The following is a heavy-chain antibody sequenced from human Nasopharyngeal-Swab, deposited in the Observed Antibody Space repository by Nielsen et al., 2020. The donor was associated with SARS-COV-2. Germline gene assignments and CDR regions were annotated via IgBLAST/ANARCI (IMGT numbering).Heavy chain of an antibody. CDR2: IYYSGST. J-gene: IGHJ3*02. CDR3: ARRGDYVWGSYRLILAFDI. V-gene: IGHV4-39*01. D-gene: IGHD3-16*02. CDR1: GGSISSSSYY. Sequence: SETLSLTCTVSGGSISSSSYYWGWIRQPPGQGLEWIGSIYYSGSTYYNPSLKSRVTISVDTSQNQFSLKLSSVTAADTAVYFCARRGDYVWGSYRLILAFDIWGQGTMVTVSS.